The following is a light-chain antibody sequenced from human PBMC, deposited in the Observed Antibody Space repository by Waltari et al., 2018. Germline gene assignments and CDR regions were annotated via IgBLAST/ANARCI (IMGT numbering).Light chain of an antibody. J-gene: IGKJ2*01. Sequence: DIQMTQSPSPLSASIGDRVTITCRASQRITIWLAWYQQKPGKAPKPLIYKASTLEGGVPSRFSGSGSGTEFTLTISSLQPDDFATYHCQQYNSYPYTFGQGTKLEIK. CDR3: QQYNSYPYT. CDR2: KAS. CDR1: QRITIW. V-gene: IGKV1-5*03.